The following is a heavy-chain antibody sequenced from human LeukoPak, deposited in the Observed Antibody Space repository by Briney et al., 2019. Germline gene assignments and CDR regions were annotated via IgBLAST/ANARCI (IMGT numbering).Heavy chain of an antibody. CDR2: IYYSGST. Sequence: PSETLSLTCTVSGDSVTTYYWSWIRQPPGKGLEWIGYIYYSGSTNYNPSLKSRVTISVDTSKNQFSLKLSSVTAADTAVYYCARDNIDYYGMDVWGQGTTVTVSS. CDR1: GDSVTTYY. J-gene: IGHJ6*02. CDR3: ARDNIDYYGMDV. V-gene: IGHV4-59*02.